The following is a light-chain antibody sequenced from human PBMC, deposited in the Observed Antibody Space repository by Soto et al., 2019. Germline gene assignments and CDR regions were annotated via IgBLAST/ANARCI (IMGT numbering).Light chain of an antibody. J-gene: IGLJ2*01. Sequence: QSVLTQPASVSGSPGQSITISCTGTSSDVGSYNLVSWYQQHPGKAPKLMIYEVSKRPSGVSNRFSGSKSGNTASLTISGLQAEDEADDYCCSYAGSSTHVGFGGGTQLTVL. CDR2: EVS. V-gene: IGLV2-23*02. CDR1: SSDVGSYNL. CDR3: CSYAGSSTHVG.